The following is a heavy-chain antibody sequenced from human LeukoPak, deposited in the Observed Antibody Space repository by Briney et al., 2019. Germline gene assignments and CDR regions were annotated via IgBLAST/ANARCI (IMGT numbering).Heavy chain of an antibody. CDR1: GFTFSGSA. CDR3: AKDRGIISDY. V-gene: IGHV3-73*01. Sequence: GGSLRLSCAASGFTFSGSALHWVRQASGKGLEWVGRIRSTANGYATAYAASVKGRFTISRDDSKNTAYLQMDSLETEDTAVYYCAKDRGIISDYWGQGTLVTVSS. CDR2: IRSTANGYAT. D-gene: IGHD3-10*01. J-gene: IGHJ4*02.